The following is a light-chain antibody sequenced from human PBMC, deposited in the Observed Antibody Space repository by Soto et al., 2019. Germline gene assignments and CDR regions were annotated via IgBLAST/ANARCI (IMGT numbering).Light chain of an antibody. Sequence: DIVMTQSPLSLPVTPGEPASISCRSSQSLLHSNGYNYLGWYLQKPGQSPQLLIYLGSNRASGVPDRFSGSGSGTDFTLKISTVEAEDVGIYYCMQALQTPWTFGQGTKVEIK. J-gene: IGKJ1*01. V-gene: IGKV2-28*01. CDR1: QSLLHSNGYNY. CDR2: LGS. CDR3: MQALQTPWT.